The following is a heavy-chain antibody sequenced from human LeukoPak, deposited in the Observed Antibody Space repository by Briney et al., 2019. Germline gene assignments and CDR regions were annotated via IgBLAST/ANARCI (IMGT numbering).Heavy chain of an antibody. D-gene: IGHD3-16*02. CDR1: GGIFGSYA. CDR2: IIPIFDTP. J-gene: IGHJ4*02. CDR3: AKGSRLREAGSYRF. V-gene: IGHV1-69*06. Sequence: SVKVSCKASGGIFGSYAINWVRQAPGQGLEWLGRIIPIFDTPNYAQTFQGRVTISADKSTRTVYMELSSLRSVDTALYYCAKGSRLREAGSYRFWGQGTLVTVSS.